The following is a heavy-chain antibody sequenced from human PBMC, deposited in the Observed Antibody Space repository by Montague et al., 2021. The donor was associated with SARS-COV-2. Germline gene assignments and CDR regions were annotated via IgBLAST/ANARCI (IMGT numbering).Heavy chain of an antibody. V-gene: IGHV4-39*07. CDR2: IYYSGST. Sequence: SETLSLTCTVSGGSISSSSYYWGWIRQPPGKGLEWIGSIYYSGSTYCNPSLKSRVTISLDTSKNQFSLKLSSLTAAGTAVYYCARDGSLRFEILIGPRHDCYGMDVWGQGTTVTVSS. D-gene: IGHD3-9*01. CDR1: GGSISSSSYY. CDR3: ARDGSLRFEILIGPRHDCYGMDV. J-gene: IGHJ6*02.